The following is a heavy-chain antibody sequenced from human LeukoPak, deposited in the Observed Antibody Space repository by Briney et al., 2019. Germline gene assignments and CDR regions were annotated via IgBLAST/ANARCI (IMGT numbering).Heavy chain of an antibody. CDR3: ASFNPRADY. Sequence: ASVKVSCKASGYTFTGYYIHWVRQAPGQGLEWMGSINPDSGGTTYAQRFQGRVTMTRDTSISTAYMELITLTSDDTAVCYCASFNPRADYWGQGTLVTVSS. J-gene: IGHJ4*02. CDR1: GYTFTGYY. CDR2: INPDSGGT. V-gene: IGHV1-2*02. D-gene: IGHD1-14*01.